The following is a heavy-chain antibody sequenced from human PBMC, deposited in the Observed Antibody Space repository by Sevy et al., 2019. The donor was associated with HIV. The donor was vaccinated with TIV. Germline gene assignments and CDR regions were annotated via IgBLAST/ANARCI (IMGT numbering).Heavy chain of an antibody. J-gene: IGHJ6*02. D-gene: IGHD1-1*01. CDR3: ARGARGTLPSYYYYTMDI. Sequence: GESRKISCKGSGYTFTNYWIGWVRQMPGKGLEWMGIIYPGDSDTRYSPSFQGQVTISVDKSISTAYLQWSSLKASDTAIFYCARGARGTLPSYYYYTMDIWGQGTTVTVSS. CDR2: IYPGDSDT. V-gene: IGHV5-51*01. CDR1: GYTFTNYW.